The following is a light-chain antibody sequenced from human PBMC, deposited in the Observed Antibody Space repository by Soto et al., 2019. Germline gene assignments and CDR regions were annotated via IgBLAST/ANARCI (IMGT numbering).Light chain of an antibody. J-gene: IGLJ1*01. Sequence: QSVLTQPASVSGPPGQSITISCTGTSSDVGGYNCVSWYQQHPGKAPKLMIYEVSDRPSGVSNRFSGSKSGNTASLTISGLQAEDEADYFCSSYTSSSHFVFGTGTKVTVL. CDR1: SSDVGGYNC. CDR2: EVS. V-gene: IGLV2-14*01. CDR3: SSYTSSSHFV.